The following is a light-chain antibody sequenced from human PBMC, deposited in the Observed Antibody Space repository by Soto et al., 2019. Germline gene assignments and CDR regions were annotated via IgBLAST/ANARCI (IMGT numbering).Light chain of an antibody. Sequence: EIVLTQSPGTLSLSPGERATLACRTSHSVSSSYLAWYQQKPGQAPRLLIYGASSRATGIPDRFSGSGSGTDFTLTISSLEPEDFAMYYCQQYGSSPCTFGPGTKVEIK. CDR1: HSVSSSY. CDR2: GAS. J-gene: IGKJ3*01. CDR3: QQYGSSPCT. V-gene: IGKV3-20*01.